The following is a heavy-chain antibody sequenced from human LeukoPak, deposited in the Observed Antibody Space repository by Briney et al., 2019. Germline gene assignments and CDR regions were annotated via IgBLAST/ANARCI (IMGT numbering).Heavy chain of an antibody. V-gene: IGHV4-59*01. CDR1: GGSISSYY. Sequence: PSETLSLTCTVSGGSISSYYWSWIRQPPGKGLEWIGYIYYSGSTNYNPSLKSRVTISVDTSKNQFSLKPSSVTAADTAVYYCARDLGYNYDYWGQGTLVTVSS. CDR3: ARDLGYNYDY. CDR2: IYYSGST. D-gene: IGHD5-24*01. J-gene: IGHJ4*02.